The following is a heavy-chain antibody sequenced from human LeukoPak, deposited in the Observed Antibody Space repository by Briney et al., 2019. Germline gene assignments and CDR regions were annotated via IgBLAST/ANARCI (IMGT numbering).Heavy chain of an antibody. J-gene: IGHJ4*02. CDR2: ISGST. V-gene: IGHV3-23*01. Sequence: GGSLRLSCAASGFTFSSYAMSWLRQAPGKGLEWVSAISGSTYYADSVKGRFTISRDNSKNTLYLQMNSLRAEDTAVYYCAKDRGRSSSWYFDYWGQGTLVTVSS. CDR3: AKDRGRSSSWYFDY. D-gene: IGHD2-2*01. CDR1: GFTFSSYA.